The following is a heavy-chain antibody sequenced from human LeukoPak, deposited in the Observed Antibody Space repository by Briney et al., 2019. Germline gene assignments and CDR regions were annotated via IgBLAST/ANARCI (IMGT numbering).Heavy chain of an antibody. CDR1: GFTFSSYA. CDR3: ASETLAVAGPGAFDI. D-gene: IGHD6-19*01. Sequence: GRSLRLSCAASGFTFSSYAMHWVRQAPGKGLEWVAVISYDGSNKYYADSVKGRFTISRGNSKNTLYLQMNSLRAEDTAVYYCASETLAVAGPGAFDIWGQGTMVTVSS. V-gene: IGHV3-30-3*01. J-gene: IGHJ3*02. CDR2: ISYDGSNK.